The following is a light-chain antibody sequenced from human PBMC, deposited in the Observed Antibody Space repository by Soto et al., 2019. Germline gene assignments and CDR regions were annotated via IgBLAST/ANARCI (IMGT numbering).Light chain of an antibody. CDR2: GAS. CDR1: QSVNRN. V-gene: IGKV3-15*01. CDR3: QQYNVWPPEVT. Sequence: EKVMTQSPATLSVSPGESATLSCRASQSVNRNLAWYQQKPGQTPRLLIYGASTRAAGVPVRFSGSGSGTDFNLTISSLQSEDCAIYYCQQYNVWPPEVTFGPGTKVDIK. J-gene: IGKJ3*01.